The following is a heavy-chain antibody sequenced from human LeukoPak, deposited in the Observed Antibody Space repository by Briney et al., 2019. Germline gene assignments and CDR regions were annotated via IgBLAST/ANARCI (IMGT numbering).Heavy chain of an antibody. J-gene: IGHJ4*02. CDR3: ARDEGPFYSRYCMDF. V-gene: IGHV4-59*01. Sequence: PAETPRSPVTVLGGSITSSEWSWIAQPPGKGLEWIGYIYYSGSTNYNPSLKSRVTISVDTTKHQFSLRLTSMTAADTAVYYCARDEGPFYSRYCMDFWGQGTMVTVSS. D-gene: IGHD6-13*01. CDR2: IYYSGST. CDR1: GGSITSSE.